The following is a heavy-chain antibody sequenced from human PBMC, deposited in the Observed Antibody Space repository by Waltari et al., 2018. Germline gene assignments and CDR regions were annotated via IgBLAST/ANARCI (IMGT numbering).Heavy chain of an antibody. CDR1: GFTFSSYW. J-gene: IGHJ3*02. CDR3: ARDRRGWWELRSSAFDI. CDR2: IKQDGSEK. D-gene: IGHD1-26*01. V-gene: IGHV3-7*01. Sequence: EVQLVESGGGLVQPGGSLRLSCAASGFTFSSYWMSWVRQAQGKGLEWVANIKQDGSEKYYVDSVKGRFTISRDNAKNSLYLQMNSLRAEDTAVYYCARDRRGWWELRSSAFDIWGQGTMVTVSS.